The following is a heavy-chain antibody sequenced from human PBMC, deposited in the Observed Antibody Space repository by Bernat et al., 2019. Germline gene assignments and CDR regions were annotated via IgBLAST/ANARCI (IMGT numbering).Heavy chain of an antibody. CDR2: VKRKIDGETT. Sequence: EVQLVESGGGLVKPGGSLRLSCAGSGVTFSDTWLNWVRQAPGKGLEWVGRVKRKIDGETTEYAAPVKGRFTISRDDSKNALYLNMNGLKTEDTALYYCTTDFDYWGQGTRVTVSA. J-gene: IGHJ4*02. V-gene: IGHV3-15*07. CDR3: TTDFDY. CDR1: GVTFSDTW.